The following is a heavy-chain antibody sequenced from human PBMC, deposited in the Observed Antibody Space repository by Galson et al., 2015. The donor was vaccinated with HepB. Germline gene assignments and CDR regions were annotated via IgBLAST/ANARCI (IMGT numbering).Heavy chain of an antibody. Sequence: SVKVSCKASGYTFTAYGINWVRQAPGQGLEWMGWTSTFNRKTNYTQKIQGRVAMTTDTSSSTAYMELRSLRSDDTAVYYCVRGVAVASSYYFDSWGQGTLVTVSS. CDR1: GYTFTAYG. CDR3: VRGVAVASSYYFDS. J-gene: IGHJ4*02. CDR2: TSTFNRKT. D-gene: IGHD6-19*01. V-gene: IGHV1-18*04.